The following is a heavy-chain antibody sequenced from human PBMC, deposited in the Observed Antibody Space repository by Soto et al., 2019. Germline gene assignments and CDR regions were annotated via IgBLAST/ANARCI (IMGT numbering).Heavy chain of an antibody. Sequence: ASVKVSCKASGYTFTSYGISWVRQAPGQGLEWMGWISAYNGNTNYAQKLQGRVTMTTDTSTSTAYMELSSLRSEDTAVYYCARVEGRYCSGGSCYRGWYFDLWGRGTLVTVSS. V-gene: IGHV1-18*01. J-gene: IGHJ2*01. CDR3: ARVEGRYCSGGSCYRGWYFDL. CDR2: ISAYNGNT. D-gene: IGHD2-15*01. CDR1: GYTFTSYG.